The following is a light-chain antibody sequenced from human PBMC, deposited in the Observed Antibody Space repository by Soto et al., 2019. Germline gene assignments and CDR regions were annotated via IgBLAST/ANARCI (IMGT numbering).Light chain of an antibody. V-gene: IGKV3-15*01. CDR2: AAS. J-gene: IGKJ1*01. CDR1: QSVSGN. Sequence: MVMTQSPATLSVSPGERATLSCRATQSVSGNLAWYQQKPGQAPRLLIYAASTRATGIPVRFSGSGSGTEFTLTISSLQSEDFAVYYCQQYYYWPPWTFGQGTKVDIK. CDR3: QQYYYWPPWT.